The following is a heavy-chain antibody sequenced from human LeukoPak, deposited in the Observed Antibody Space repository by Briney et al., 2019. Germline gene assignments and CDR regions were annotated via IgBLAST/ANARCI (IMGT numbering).Heavy chain of an antibody. CDR3: AKDRTPFITIFGVALDY. J-gene: IGHJ4*02. V-gene: IGHV3-30*02. Sequence: GGSLRLSCAASGFTFSSYGMHWVRQAPGKGLEWVAFTRYDGTNKYYADTVKGRFTISRDNSKNTLYLQMNSLRAEDTAVYYCAKDRTPFITIFGVALDYWGQGTLVTVSS. CDR2: TRYDGTNK. D-gene: IGHD3-3*01. CDR1: GFTFSSYG.